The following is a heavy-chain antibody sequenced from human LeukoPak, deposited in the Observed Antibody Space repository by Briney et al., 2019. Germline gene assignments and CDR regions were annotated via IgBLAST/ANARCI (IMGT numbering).Heavy chain of an antibody. CDR1: GFTFSSYA. D-gene: IGHD2-15*01. Sequence: GGSLRLSCAASGFTFSSYAIGWVRQAPGKGLEWVSAISGSGGSTYYADSVKGRFTISRDNSKNTLYLQMDSLRAEDTAVYYCAKRILIGGPRSAGFDYWGQGTLVTVSS. V-gene: IGHV3-23*01. CDR2: ISGSGGST. J-gene: IGHJ4*02. CDR3: AKRILIGGPRSAGFDY.